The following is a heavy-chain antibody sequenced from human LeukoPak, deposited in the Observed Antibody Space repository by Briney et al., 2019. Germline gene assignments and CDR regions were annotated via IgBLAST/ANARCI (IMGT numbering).Heavy chain of an antibody. D-gene: IGHD3-9*01. J-gene: IGHJ4*02. V-gene: IGHV3-74*01. Sequence: GGSLRLSCAASGFTFSRHWMSWARQAPGKGLVWVSRINNGGSSTIYADSVKGRFTISRDNAKNTLYLEMNGLRAGDTAVYYCARWGKHDHYDMDHWGQGTLVTVSS. CDR2: INNGGSST. CDR1: GFTFSRHW. CDR3: ARWGKHDHYDMDH.